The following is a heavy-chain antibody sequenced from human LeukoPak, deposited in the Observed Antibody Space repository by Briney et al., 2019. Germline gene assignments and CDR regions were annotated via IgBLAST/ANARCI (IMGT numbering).Heavy chain of an antibody. Sequence: SETLSLTCIVSGGSISSSNHYWGWIRQPPGKGLEWIGSIYHTGSTYYNPSLKSRVTISVDTSKNQFSLKLSSVTAADTAVYYCARYSYGSPFDYWGQGTLVTVSS. CDR3: ARYSYGSPFDY. CDR2: IYHTGST. J-gene: IGHJ4*02. V-gene: IGHV4-39*01. D-gene: IGHD5-18*01. CDR1: GGSISSSNHY.